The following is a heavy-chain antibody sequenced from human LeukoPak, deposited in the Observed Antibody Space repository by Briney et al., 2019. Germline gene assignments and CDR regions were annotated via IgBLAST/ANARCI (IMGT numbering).Heavy chain of an antibody. CDR3: AKRGVVIRVILVGFHKEAYYFDS. CDR1: GFTVSSNY. D-gene: IGHD3-22*01. CDR2: IYSGGST. J-gene: IGHJ4*02. Sequence: GGSLRLSCAASGFTVSSNYVSWVRQAPGKGLEWVSVIYSGGSTYYADSVKGRFTISRDNPKNTLFLHMNSLRAEDTAVYFCAKRGVVIRVILVGFHKEAYYFDSWGQGALVTVSS. V-gene: IGHV3-53*01.